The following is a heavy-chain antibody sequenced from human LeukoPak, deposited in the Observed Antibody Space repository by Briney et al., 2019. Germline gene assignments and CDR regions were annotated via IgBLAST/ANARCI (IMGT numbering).Heavy chain of an antibody. V-gene: IGHV4-31*03. D-gene: IGHD3-22*01. J-gene: IGHJ4*02. Sequence: PSETLSLTCTVSGGSISSGGYYWSWIRQHPGKGLEWIGYIYYSGSTYYNPSLKSRVTISVDTSKNQFSLKLSSVTAADTAVYYCASLYYYDSSGYYHYPYFDYWGQGTLVTVSS. CDR2: IYYSGST. CDR1: GGSISSGGYY. CDR3: ASLYYYDSSGYYHYPYFDY.